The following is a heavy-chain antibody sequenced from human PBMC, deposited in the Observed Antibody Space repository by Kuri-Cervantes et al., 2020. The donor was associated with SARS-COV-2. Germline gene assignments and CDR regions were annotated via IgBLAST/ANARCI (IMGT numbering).Heavy chain of an antibody. CDR2: ISSSSSYI. CDR1: AFTFNRCN. CDR3: ARGEHYYDSSGYYSRDY. V-gene: IGHV3-21*01. D-gene: IGHD3-22*01. Sequence: GGSLRLSCAASAFTFNRCNMNRVRQAPGKGLEWVSSISSSSSYIYYADSVKGRFTISRDNAKNSLYLQMNSLRAEDTAVYYCARGEHYYDSSGYYSRDYWGQGTLVTVSS. J-gene: IGHJ4*02.